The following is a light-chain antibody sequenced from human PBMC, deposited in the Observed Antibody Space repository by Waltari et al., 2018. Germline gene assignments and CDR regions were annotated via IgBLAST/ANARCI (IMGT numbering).Light chain of an antibody. CDR3: QQTYSSPLT. V-gene: IGKV1-39*01. Sequence: DTQITQSPFSLHASVADSVSTTCRASQSITRYLNWFQQKPGNPPNLLIYGASTLERGVPLRFSGSGSGTDFTLTINSLQPEDFATYFCQQTYSSPLTFGQGTKLEI. CDR1: QSITRY. J-gene: IGKJ2*01. CDR2: GAS.